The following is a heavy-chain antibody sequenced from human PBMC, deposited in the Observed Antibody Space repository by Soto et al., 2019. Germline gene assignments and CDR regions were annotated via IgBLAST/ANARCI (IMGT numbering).Heavy chain of an antibody. V-gene: IGHV3-30*18. J-gene: IGHJ4*02. Sequence: QVQLVESGGGVVQPGRSLRLSCAASGFTFSSYGMHWVRQAPGKGLEWVAVISYDGSNKYYADSVKGRFTISRDNSKNTLYLQMNSLRAEDTAVYYCAKDLGSGAPDYWGQGTLVTVSS. CDR3: AKDLGSGAPDY. CDR2: ISYDGSNK. D-gene: IGHD3-10*01. CDR1: GFTFSSYG.